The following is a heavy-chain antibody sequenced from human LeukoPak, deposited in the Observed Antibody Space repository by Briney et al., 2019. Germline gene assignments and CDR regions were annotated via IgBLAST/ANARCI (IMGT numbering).Heavy chain of an antibody. V-gene: IGHV1-69*05. D-gene: IGHD3-3*01. CDR2: IIPIFGTA. J-gene: IGHJ6*03. CDR1: GYTLTELS. CDR3: ARDPVLRFAGDYYYMDV. Sequence: EASVKVSCKVSGYTLTELSMHWVRQAPGQGLEWMGGIIPIFGTANYAQKFQGRVTITTDESTSTAYMELSSLRSEDTAVYYCARDPVLRFAGDYYYMDVWGKGTTVTVSS.